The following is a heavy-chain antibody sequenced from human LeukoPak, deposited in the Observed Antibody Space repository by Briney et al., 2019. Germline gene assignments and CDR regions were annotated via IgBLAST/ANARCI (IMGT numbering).Heavy chain of an antibody. CDR1: GFTFSSYE. CDR2: ISSSGSTI. J-gene: IGHJ2*01. D-gene: IGHD5-18*01. V-gene: IGHV3-48*03. CDR3: AKDTGSSWWYFDL. Sequence: GGSLRLSCAASGFTFSSYEMNWVRQAPGKGLGWVSYISSSGSTIYYADSVRGRFTISRDNAKNSLYLQMNSLRAEDTAVYYCAKDTGSSWWYFDLWGRGTLVTVSS.